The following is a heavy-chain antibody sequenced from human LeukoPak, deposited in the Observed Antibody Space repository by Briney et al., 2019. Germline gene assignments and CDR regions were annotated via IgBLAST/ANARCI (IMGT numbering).Heavy chain of an antibody. Sequence: SETLSLTCTVSGGSINTFFWSWIRQPPGKGLEWIGYIYYTGSTTYNPSLKSRVTISVDRSKNQFSLKLTSVTAADTAVYYCARDYSGDSMLDSWGQGTLVTVFS. CDR1: GGSINTFF. D-gene: IGHD4-23*01. J-gene: IGHJ4*02. CDR2: IYYTGST. CDR3: ARDYSGDSMLDS. V-gene: IGHV4-59*01.